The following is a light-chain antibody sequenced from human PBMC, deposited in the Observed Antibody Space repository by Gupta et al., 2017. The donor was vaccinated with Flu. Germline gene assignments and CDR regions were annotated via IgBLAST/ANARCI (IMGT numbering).Light chain of an antibody. Sequence: LSLSPGERATLSCRASQSVSSNSLAWYQQKPGQDPRLLIYRASSRATGIPDRFSGSGSGTDFTLTISRLEPEDFAVYYCHHYGNSPPAWTFGRGTKVEFK. CDR3: HHYGNSPPAWT. CDR2: RAS. V-gene: IGKV3-20*01. J-gene: IGKJ1*01. CDR1: QSVSSNS.